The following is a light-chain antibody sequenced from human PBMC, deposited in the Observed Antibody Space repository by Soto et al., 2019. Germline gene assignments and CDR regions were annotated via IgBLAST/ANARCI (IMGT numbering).Light chain of an antibody. CDR2: DVS. J-gene: IGLJ1*01. CDR3: CSYAGSYTYV. CDR1: SSDVGGYNY. Sequence: QSALAQPRSVSGSPGQSVTISCTGTSSDVGGYNYVSWYQQHPGKAPKLMIYDVSKWPSGVPDRFSGSKSGNTASLTISGLQAEDEADYYCCSYAGSYTYVFGTETKVTVL. V-gene: IGLV2-11*01.